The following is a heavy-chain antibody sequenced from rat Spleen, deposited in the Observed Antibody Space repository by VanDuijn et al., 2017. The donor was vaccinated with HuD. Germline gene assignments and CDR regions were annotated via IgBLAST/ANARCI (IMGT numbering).Heavy chain of an antibody. V-gene: IGHV5-46*01. CDR3: ARGGTTPFAY. D-gene: IGHD1-11*01. Sequence: EVQLVESGGGLVQPGRSMKLSCAASGFTFSSFPMAWVRQAPTKGLEWVATISTSGGSTYYRDSVKGRFTISRDNAKSTLYLQMNSLRSEDTATYYCARGGTTPFAYWGQGTLVTVSS. CDR1: GFTFSSFP. J-gene: IGHJ3*01. CDR2: ISTSGGST.